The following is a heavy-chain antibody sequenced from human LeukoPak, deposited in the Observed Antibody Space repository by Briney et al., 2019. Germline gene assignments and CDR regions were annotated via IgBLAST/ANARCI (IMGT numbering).Heavy chain of an antibody. CDR3: ARGRFGESMFDF. CDR2: IYYSGST. D-gene: IGHD3-10*01. CDR1: GGSISSYY. Sequence: SETLSLTRTVSGGSISSYYWSWIRQPPGKGLEWIGYIYYSGSTNYNPSLKSRVTISVDTSKNQFSLKLSSVTAADTAVYYCARGRFGESMFDFWGQGTLVTVSS. V-gene: IGHV4-59*01. J-gene: IGHJ4*02.